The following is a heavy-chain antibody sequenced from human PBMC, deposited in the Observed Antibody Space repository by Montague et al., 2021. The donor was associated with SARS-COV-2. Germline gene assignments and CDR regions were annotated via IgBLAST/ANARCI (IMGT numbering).Heavy chain of an antibody. CDR1: GFTVSSNY. Sequence: SLRLYCAASGFTVSSNYMSWVRQAPGKGLEWVSVIYSGGSTYYADSVKGRFTISRDNSKNTLYLQMNSLRAEDTAVYYCARDRHWTNTYYDILTGYQYYYYGMDVWGQGTTVTVSS. J-gene: IGHJ6*02. V-gene: IGHV3-66*01. CDR2: IYSGGST. D-gene: IGHD3-9*01. CDR3: ARDRHWTNTYYDILTGYQYYYYGMDV.